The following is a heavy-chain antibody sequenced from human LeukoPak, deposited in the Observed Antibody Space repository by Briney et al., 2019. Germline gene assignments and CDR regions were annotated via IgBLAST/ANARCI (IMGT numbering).Heavy chain of an antibody. CDR2: INHSGST. D-gene: IGHD4-17*01. CDR3: ARVETTVMMSIDY. Sequence: PSETLSLTCAVYGGSFSGYYWSWIRQPPGKGLEWIGEINHSGSTNYNPSLKSRVTISVDTSKNQFSLKLSSVTAADTAVYYCARVETTVMMSIDYWGQGTLVTVSS. V-gene: IGHV4-34*01. J-gene: IGHJ4*02. CDR1: GGSFSGYY.